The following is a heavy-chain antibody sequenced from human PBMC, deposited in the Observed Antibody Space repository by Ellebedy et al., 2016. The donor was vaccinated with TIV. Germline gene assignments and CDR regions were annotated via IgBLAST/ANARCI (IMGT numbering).Heavy chain of an antibody. Sequence: GGSLRLXXAASGFTFSSYSMNWVRQAPGKGLEWVSSISSSSSYIYYADSVKGRFTISRDNAKNSLYLQMNSLRAEDTAVYYCARGGSLLWFGELLSLFDYWGQGTLVTVSS. CDR2: ISSSSSYI. J-gene: IGHJ4*02. D-gene: IGHD3-10*01. CDR3: ARGGSLLWFGELLSLFDY. CDR1: GFTFSSYS. V-gene: IGHV3-21*01.